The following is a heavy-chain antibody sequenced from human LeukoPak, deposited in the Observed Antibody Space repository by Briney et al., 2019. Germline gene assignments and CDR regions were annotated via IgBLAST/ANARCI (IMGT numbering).Heavy chain of an antibody. CDR3: ARDPYDSSGYHTFDY. CDR2: INPNSGGT. D-gene: IGHD3-22*01. V-gene: IGHV1-2*02. Sequence: ASVTVSCKASGYTFTGYYTHWVRQAPGPGLEWMGWINPNSGGTNYAQKFQGRVTMTRDTSISTAYMELRSLRSDDTAVYYCARDPYDSSGYHTFDYWGQGTLVTVSS. CDR1: GYTFTGYY. J-gene: IGHJ4*02.